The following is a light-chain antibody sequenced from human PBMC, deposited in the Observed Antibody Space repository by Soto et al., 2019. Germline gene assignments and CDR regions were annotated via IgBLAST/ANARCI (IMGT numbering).Light chain of an antibody. Sequence: SYELTQPPSVSVSPGQTARITCSGDALPKQYVYWYQQKAGQAPVLVIYKDSERPSGIPERFSGSSSGTTVTLTISGVQAEDEADYHCQSADSRGSYVFGTGTKLTVL. CDR3: QSADSRGSYV. J-gene: IGLJ1*01. V-gene: IGLV3-25*03. CDR1: ALPKQY. CDR2: KDS.